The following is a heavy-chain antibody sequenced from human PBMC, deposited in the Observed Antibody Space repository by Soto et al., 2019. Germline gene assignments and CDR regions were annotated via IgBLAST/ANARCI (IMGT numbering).Heavy chain of an antibody. V-gene: IGHV3-7*01. Sequence: RVIQTPGKGLEWVANINQDGSDKYYVDSVKGRFTISRDNARNSLYLQVNSLRAEDTAVYYCARDPGVTIFGVVVVWGQGTLVTVSS. D-gene: IGHD3-3*01. J-gene: IGHJ4*02. CDR3: ARDPGVTIFGVVVV. CDR2: INQDGSDK.